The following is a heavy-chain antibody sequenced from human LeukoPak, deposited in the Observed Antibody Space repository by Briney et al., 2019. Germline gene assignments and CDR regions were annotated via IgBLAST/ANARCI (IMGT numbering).Heavy chain of an antibody. CDR1: GFIFSGYY. Sequence: GGSLRLSCAASGFIFSGYYMSWIRQAPGKGLEGVSYISTSSGYTNYADSVKGRFTISRDNAKSSLYLQMHSLRAEDTAVFYCARAGYSTGWPIDYWGQGTLVTVSS. CDR2: ISTSSGYT. CDR3: ARAGYSTGWPIDY. V-gene: IGHV3-11*06. D-gene: IGHD6-25*01. J-gene: IGHJ4*02.